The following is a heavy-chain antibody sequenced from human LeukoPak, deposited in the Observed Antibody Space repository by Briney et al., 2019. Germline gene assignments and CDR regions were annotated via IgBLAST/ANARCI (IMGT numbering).Heavy chain of an antibody. D-gene: IGHD2-8*01. J-gene: IGHJ4*02. V-gene: IGHV1-2*06. CDR2: INPNSGGT. Sequence: ASVKVSCKASGYTFTGYYMHWVRQAPGQGLEWMGRINPNSGGTNYAQKFQGRATMTRDTSISTAYMELSRLRSDDTAVYYCARDPEYCTNGVCYIEGYWGQGTLVTVSS. CDR3: ARDPEYCTNGVCYIEGY. CDR1: GYTFTGYY.